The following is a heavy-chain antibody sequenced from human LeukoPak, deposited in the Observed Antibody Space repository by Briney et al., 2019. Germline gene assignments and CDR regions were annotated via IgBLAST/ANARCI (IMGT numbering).Heavy chain of an antibody. CDR1: GYNFDRYG. J-gene: IGHJ4*02. Sequence: SVKVSCKGSGYNFDRYGVNWVRQAPGQGLEWVGWISTYNGNTFYAQKFEGRVSMTTDTSTNTVYMDLRSPRSDDTAVYYCARDRSIAARLPGDWGQGTLVTVSS. CDR3: ARDRSIAARLPGD. D-gene: IGHD6-6*01. CDR2: ISTYNGNT. V-gene: IGHV1-18*04.